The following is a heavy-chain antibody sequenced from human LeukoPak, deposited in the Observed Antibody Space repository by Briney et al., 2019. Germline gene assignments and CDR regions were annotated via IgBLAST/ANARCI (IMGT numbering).Heavy chain of an antibody. CDR2: INPNSGGT. Sequence: ASVKVSCKASGYTFTGYYMHWVRQAPGQGLEWMGWINPNSGGTNYAQKFQGRVTMTRDTSIGTAYMELSRLRSDDTAVYYCARAVSADYYGSGSYYNRKFDYWGQGTLVTVSS. D-gene: IGHD3-10*01. V-gene: IGHV1-2*02. J-gene: IGHJ4*02. CDR1: GYTFTGYY. CDR3: ARAVSADYYGSGSYYNRKFDY.